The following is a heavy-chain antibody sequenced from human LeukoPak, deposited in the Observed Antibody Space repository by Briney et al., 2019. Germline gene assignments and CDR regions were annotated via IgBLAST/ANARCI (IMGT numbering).Heavy chain of an antibody. V-gene: IGHV4-30-4*08. D-gene: IGHD7-27*01. CDR1: GGSISSGDYY. CDR3: ARSLGRGYYYYMDV. Sequence: SQTLSLTCTVSGGSISSGDYYWSWNAQSPGKDLVWIGYIYYSGSTYYNPSLKSRIIISAESSRNQFSLNLSSVTGADTAVYYCARSLGRGYYYYMDVWGKGTTVTVSS. CDR2: IYYSGST. J-gene: IGHJ6*03.